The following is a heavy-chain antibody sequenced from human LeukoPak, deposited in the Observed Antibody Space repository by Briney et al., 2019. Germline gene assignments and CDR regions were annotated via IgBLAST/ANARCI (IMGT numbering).Heavy chain of an antibody. J-gene: IGHJ4*02. V-gene: IGHV1-8*01. D-gene: IGHD3-3*01. CDR2: MNPNSGNT. Sequence: ASVKVSCTASGYTFTSYDINWVRQATGQGLEWMGWMNPNSGNTGYAKKFEGRVTMTRNNSKSTAYMELSSLRSEDPAMYYCARWSGYYSRFDYWGQGTLVTVSS. CDR3: ARWSGYYSRFDY. CDR1: GYTFTSYD.